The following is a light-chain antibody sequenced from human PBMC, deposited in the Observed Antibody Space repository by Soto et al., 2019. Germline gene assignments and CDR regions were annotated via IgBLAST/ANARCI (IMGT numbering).Light chain of an antibody. CDR2: NIN. V-gene: IGLV1-44*01. J-gene: IGLJ1*01. CDR3: AVWDDRLNGPV. Sequence: QSVLTQPPSTSGTPGQRVSISCRGSSSNIGTYPVSWYQQVPGTAPTLLIYNINQRPSGVPDRFAGSKAGTSDSLAISGLQCEDEADYYCAVWDDRLNGPVFGPGTKVTVL. CDR1: SSNIGTYP.